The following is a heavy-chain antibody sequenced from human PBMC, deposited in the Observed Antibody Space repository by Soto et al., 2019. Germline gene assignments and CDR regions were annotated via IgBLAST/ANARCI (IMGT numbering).Heavy chain of an antibody. J-gene: IGHJ1*01. CDR1: GFTFSSYS. V-gene: IGHV3-21*06. D-gene: IGHD3-16*01. CDR2: ISDDSSYI. CDR3: ATPYYFHH. Sequence: GSLRLSCAASGFTFSSYSMNWVRQAPGKGLEWLSSISDDSSYIDYADSLRGRFTVSRDNARNSLYLQIDSLGVEDTAVYYCATPYYFHHWGPGTLVTVSS.